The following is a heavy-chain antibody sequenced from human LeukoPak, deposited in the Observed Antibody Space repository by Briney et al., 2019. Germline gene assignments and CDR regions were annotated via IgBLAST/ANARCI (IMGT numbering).Heavy chain of an antibody. CDR3: ARYDFWSGPSEYYYYMDV. CDR1: GGSISSGDYY. D-gene: IGHD3-3*01. V-gene: IGHV4-30-4*08. J-gene: IGHJ6*03. Sequence: SETLSLTCTVSGGSISSGDYYWSWIRQPPGKGLEWIGYIYYSGSTYYNPSLKSRVTLSVDTSKNQFSLKLSSVTAADTAVYYCARYDFWSGPSEYYYYMDVWGKGTTVTVSS. CDR2: IYYSGST.